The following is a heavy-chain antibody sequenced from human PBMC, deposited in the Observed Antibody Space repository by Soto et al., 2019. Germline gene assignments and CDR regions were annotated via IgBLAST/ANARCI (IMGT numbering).Heavy chain of an antibody. Sequence: QVPVVQSGAEVKKPGASVKVACKASGYSFDTFGMSWVRQAPGQGLEWMGWSSIEKGDTNSAQKFQDRVTMNTDTSTSTAYMGLRSLTSDYTAVYYCVRCYCSVVSCFTCWHFDLWGRGTLVTVSS. V-gene: IGHV1-18*01. J-gene: IGHJ2*01. CDR2: SSIEKGDT. CDR3: VRCYCSVVSCFTCWHFDL. CDR1: GYSFDTFG. D-gene: IGHD2-15*01.